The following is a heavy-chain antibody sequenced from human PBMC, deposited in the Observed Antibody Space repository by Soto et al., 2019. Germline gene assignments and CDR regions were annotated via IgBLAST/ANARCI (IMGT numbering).Heavy chain of an antibody. CDR3: AKDLDIVAPISIDY. CDR2: ISYDGSNK. Sequence: QVQLVESGGGVVQPGRSLRLSCAASGFTFSSYGMHWVRQAPGKGLEWVAVISYDGSNKYYADSVKGRFTISRDNSTTTLYLQMNSLRAEDTAVYYCAKDLDIVAPISIDYWGQGPLVTVSS. V-gene: IGHV3-30*18. CDR1: GFTFSSYG. J-gene: IGHJ4*02. D-gene: IGHD5-12*01.